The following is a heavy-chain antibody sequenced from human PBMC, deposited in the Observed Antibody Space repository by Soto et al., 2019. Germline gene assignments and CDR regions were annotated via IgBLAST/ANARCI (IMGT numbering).Heavy chain of an antibody. J-gene: IGHJ6*02. CDR1: GFTFDDYA. CDR3: AKDMSAADNYYYYAMEA. Sequence: EVQLVESGGGLVQPGRSLRLSCAASGFTFDDYAMHWVRQAPGKGLEWVSGISWNSGSIGYADSVKGRFTISRDKAKNSLYLQMNSLRAEDTPLYYCAKDMSAADNYYYYAMEAWGQGTTVTVSS. V-gene: IGHV3-9*01. D-gene: IGHD6-13*01. CDR2: ISWNSGSI.